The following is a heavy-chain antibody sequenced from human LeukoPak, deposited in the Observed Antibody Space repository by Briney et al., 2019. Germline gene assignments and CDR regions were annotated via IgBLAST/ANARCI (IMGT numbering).Heavy chain of an antibody. J-gene: IGHJ4*02. Sequence: GSLRLSCAASGFTFSDYYMSWIRQPPGKGLEWIGSIYYSGSTYYNPSLKSRVTISVDTSKNQFSLKLSSVTAADTAVYYCARLGIPAALPRYYFDYWGQGTLVTVSS. CDR1: GFTFSDYY. CDR3: ARLGIPAALPRYYFDY. CDR2: IYYSGST. D-gene: IGHD2-2*01. V-gene: IGHV4-39*01.